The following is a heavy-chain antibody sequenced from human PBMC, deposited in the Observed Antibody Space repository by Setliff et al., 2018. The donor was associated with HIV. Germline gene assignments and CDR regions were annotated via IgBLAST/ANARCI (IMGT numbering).Heavy chain of an antibody. J-gene: IGHJ6*03. CDR2: MSYDGNNK. CDR1: GFIFSSYA. D-gene: IGHD5-12*01. Sequence: GGSLRLSCAASGFIFSSYAMHWVRQAPGKGLEWVAVMSYDGNNKYYADSVKGRFTISRDNSKNTLFLQMNSLRAEDTAVYYCARVMGGATTSNFYYYHMDVWGKGTTVTVSS. CDR3: ARVMGGATTSNFYYYHMDV. V-gene: IGHV3-30*07.